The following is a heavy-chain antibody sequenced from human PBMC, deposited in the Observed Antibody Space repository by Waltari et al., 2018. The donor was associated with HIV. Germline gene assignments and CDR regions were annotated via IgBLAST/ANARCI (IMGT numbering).Heavy chain of an antibody. CDR2: ASHSGGT. Sequence: QVQLQESGPGLVKPSETLSLTCVVSGYSMNTDNYWGWIRQPPGKGLEWIWSASHSGGTVHHASLKSRITISGDRSKNQCSLKVKSVTAADTAVYYCAGAGVVPAPVDLWGRGTLVTVSS. J-gene: IGHJ2*01. D-gene: IGHD3-3*01. CDR1: GYSMNTDNY. V-gene: IGHV4-38-2*01. CDR3: AGAGVVPAPVDL.